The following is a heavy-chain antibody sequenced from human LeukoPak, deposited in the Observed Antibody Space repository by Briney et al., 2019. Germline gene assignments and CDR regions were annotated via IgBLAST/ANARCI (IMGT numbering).Heavy chain of an antibody. J-gene: IGHJ4*02. CDR1: GFTFSSYG. V-gene: IGHV3-30*18. CDR3: AKGSGSSWSFHFDY. CDR2: ISYDGSNK. Sequence: QSGGSLRLSCAASGFTFSSYGMHWVRQAPGKGLEWVAVISYDGSNKYYADSVKGRFTISRDNSKNTLYLQMNSLRAEDTAVYYCAKGSGSSWSFHFDYWGQGTLVTVSS. D-gene: IGHD6-13*01.